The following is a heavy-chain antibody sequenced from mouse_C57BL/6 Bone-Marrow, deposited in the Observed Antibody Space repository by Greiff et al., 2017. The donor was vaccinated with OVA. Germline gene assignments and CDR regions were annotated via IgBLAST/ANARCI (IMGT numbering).Heavy chain of an antibody. J-gene: IGHJ3*01. CDR3: ATDSSGYPWFAY. CDR1: GYTFTSYW. D-gene: IGHD3-2*02. CDR2: IDPSDSYT. V-gene: IGHV1-69*01. Sequence: QVQLQQPGAELVMPGASVKLSCKASGYTFTSYWMHWVKQRPGQGLEWIGEIDPSDSYTNYNQKFKGKSTLTVDKSSSTAYMQLSSLTSEDSAVYCCATDSSGYPWFAYWGQGTLVTVSA.